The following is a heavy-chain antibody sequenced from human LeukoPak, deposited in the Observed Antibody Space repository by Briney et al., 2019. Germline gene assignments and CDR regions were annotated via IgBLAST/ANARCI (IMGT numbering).Heavy chain of an antibody. CDR3: ASQVDGATRRGPFEY. Sequence: GASVKVSCKASGGTFSTDTISWVRQAPGQGLEWMGGIIPTYGIANYAQKFQGRVTITADESTNTAYMELISLKSEDTAIYYCASQVDGATRRGPFEYWGQGTLVTVSS. D-gene: IGHD1-1*01. J-gene: IGHJ4*02. CDR2: IIPTYGIA. V-gene: IGHV1-69*13. CDR1: GGTFSTDT.